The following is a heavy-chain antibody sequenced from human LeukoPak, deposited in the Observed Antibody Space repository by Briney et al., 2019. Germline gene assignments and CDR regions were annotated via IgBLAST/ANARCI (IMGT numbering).Heavy chain of an antibody. V-gene: IGHV4-59*01. J-gene: IGHJ5*02. CDR1: GGSISSYY. CDR2: IYYSGSI. CDR3: ARELWLRFDP. D-gene: IGHD5-18*01. Sequence: SETLSLTCTVSGGSISSYYRSWIRQPPGEGLEWIGYIYYSGSINYNPSLKSRVTISVDTSKNQFSLKLSSVTAADTAVYYCARELWLRFDPWGQGTLVTVSS.